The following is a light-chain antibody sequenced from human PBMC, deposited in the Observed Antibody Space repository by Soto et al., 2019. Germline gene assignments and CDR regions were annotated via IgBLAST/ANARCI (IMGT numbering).Light chain of an antibody. CDR3: QQYGTSEII. Sequence: IVLTQSPGTLSLSPGERATLSCRAIQTLSNSFIAWYQQKPGQAPRLLIYDTSSGATGVPDRYSASGSGTDFTLTISRLEPEDFAVFFCQQYGTSEIIFGQGTRLEIK. J-gene: IGKJ5*01. CDR2: DTS. CDR1: QTLSNSF. V-gene: IGKV3-20*01.